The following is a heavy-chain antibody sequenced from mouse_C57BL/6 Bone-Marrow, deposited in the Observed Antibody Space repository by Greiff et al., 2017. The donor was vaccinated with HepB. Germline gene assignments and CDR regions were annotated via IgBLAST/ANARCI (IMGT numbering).Heavy chain of an antibody. D-gene: IGHD2-4*01. CDR2: IHPNSGST. Sequence: QVQLQQPGAELVKPGASVKLSCKASGYTFTSYWMHWVKQRPGQGLEWIGMIHPNSGSTNYNEKFKSKATLTVDKSSSTAYMQLSSLTSEDSAVYYCARGGLRRGWFAYWGQGTLVTVSA. CDR3: ARGGLRRGWFAY. J-gene: IGHJ3*01. CDR1: GYTFTSYW. V-gene: IGHV1-64*01.